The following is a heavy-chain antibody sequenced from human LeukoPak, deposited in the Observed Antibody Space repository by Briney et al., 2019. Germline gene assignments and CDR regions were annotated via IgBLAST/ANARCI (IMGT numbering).Heavy chain of an antibody. CDR3: ARDLELTYYDSSGYDY. J-gene: IGHJ4*02. D-gene: IGHD3-22*01. CDR1: GFTFSSYS. CDR2: ISSSSSTI. Sequence: PGGSLRLSCAASGFTFSSYSMNWVRQAPGKGLEWVSYISSSSSTIYYADSVKGRFTISRDNAKNTLYLQMNSLRAEDTAVYYCARDLELTYYDSSGYDYWGQGTPVTVSS. V-gene: IGHV3-48*04.